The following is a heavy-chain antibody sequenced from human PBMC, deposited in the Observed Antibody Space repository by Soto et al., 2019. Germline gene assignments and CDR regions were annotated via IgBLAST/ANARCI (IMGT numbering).Heavy chain of an antibody. D-gene: IGHD2-21*02. CDR3: IQSRCGGDCLQSYASYYYYGRDV. V-gene: IGHV2-5*02. CDR1: AFSLSTGGVG. Sequence: SGPTLVNPTQTLTLTCTFSAFSLSTGGVGVGWIRQPPGKALEWLALIYWDDDKRYSPSLRSRLTITKDTSKNQVVLTITNMDPVDTATYYCIQSRCGGDCLQSYASYYYYGRDVWGQGSTVTVSS. CDR2: IYWDDDK. J-gene: IGHJ6*02.